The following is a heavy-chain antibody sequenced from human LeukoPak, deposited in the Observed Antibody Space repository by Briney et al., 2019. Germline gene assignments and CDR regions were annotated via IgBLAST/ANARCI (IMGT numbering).Heavy chain of an antibody. CDR1: GYTFTGYY. V-gene: IGHV1-2*02. CDR2: INPNSGGT. CDR3: ARDSYGSAFDI. J-gene: IGHJ3*02. D-gene: IGHD5-18*01. Sequence: ASVKVSCKASGYTFTGYYMHWVRQAPGQGLEWMGWINPNSGGTNYAQKFQGRVTMTRDTSISTAYMELSSLRSEDTAVYYCARDSYGSAFDIWGQGTMVTVSS.